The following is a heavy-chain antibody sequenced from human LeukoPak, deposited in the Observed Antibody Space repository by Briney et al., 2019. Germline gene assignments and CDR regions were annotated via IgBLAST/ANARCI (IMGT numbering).Heavy chain of an antibody. V-gene: IGHV3-33*01. CDR2: IWYDGSNK. Sequence: PGRSLRVSCAASGFIFSNYGMRLVRQAPGKGLEWVAVIWYDGSNKYYADSVKGRFTISRDNSKNTVYLQMNSLRAEDTAVYYCARGLRNTDTFDIWGQGTMVTVSS. J-gene: IGHJ3*02. CDR1: GFIFSNYG. CDR3: ARGLRNTDTFDI.